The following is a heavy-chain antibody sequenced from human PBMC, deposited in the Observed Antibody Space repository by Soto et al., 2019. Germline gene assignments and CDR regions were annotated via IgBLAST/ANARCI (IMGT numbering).Heavy chain of an antibody. V-gene: IGHV4-34*01. CDR1: GGSFSGYY. D-gene: IGHD3-3*01. CDR2: INHSGST. Sequence: SETLSLTCAVYGGSFSGYYWSWIRQPPGKGLEWIGEINHSGSTNYNPSLKSRVTISVDTSKNQFSLKLSSVTAADTAVYYCARGQGVVTPGGHWFDPWGQGTLVTVSS. CDR3: ARGQGVVTPGGHWFDP. J-gene: IGHJ5*02.